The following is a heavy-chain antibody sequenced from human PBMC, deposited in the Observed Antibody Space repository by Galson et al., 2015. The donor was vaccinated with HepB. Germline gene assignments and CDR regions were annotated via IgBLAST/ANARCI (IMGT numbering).Heavy chain of an antibody. V-gene: IGHV3-30*04. Sequence: SLRLSCAASGFTFSSYAMHWVRQAPGKGLEWVAVISYDGSNKYYADSVKGRFTISRDNSKNTLYLQMNSLRAEDTAVYYCARLQAFIVATITDSSSWYWAGPESGGDFDYWGQGTLVTVSS. J-gene: IGHJ4*02. CDR3: ARLQAFIVATITDSSSWYWAGPESGGDFDY. D-gene: IGHD5-12*01. CDR1: GFTFSSYA. CDR2: ISYDGSNK.